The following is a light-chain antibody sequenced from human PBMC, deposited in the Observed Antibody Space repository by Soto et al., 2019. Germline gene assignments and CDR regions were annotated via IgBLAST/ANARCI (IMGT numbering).Light chain of an antibody. J-gene: IGKJ1*01. CDR3: QQYNSYSWP. CDR1: QSISSW. V-gene: IGKV1-5*03. CDR2: KAS. Sequence: DIQMTQSPSTLSASVGDRVTITCRASQSISSWLAWYQQKPGKAPKLLIYKASSLESGVPSRFSGSGSGTEFTLTISSLQPDDFATYYCQQYNSYSWPFGKGTKV.